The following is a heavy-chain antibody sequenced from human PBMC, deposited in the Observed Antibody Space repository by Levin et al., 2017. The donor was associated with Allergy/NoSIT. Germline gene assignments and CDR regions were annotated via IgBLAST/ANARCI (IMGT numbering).Heavy chain of an antibody. D-gene: IGHD5-18*01. CDR2: ISYDGNNK. CDR1: GFTFSSYA. CDR3: AKDGPYSYGFGGYYFDY. J-gene: IGHJ4*02. V-gene: IGHV3-30-3*01. Sequence: GESLKISCAASGFTFSSYAMHWVRQAPGKGLEWVAVISYDGNNKYYADSVKGRFTISRDNSKNTLYLQMNSLRAEDTAVYYCAKDGPYSYGFGGYYFDYWGQGTLVTVSS.